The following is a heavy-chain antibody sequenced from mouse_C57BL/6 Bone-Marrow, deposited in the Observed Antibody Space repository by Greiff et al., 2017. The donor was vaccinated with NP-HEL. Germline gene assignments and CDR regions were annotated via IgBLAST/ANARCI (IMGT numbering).Heavy chain of an antibody. CDR2: ISNLAYSI. CDR1: GFTFSDYG. CDR3: LIYDGYYGFAY. J-gene: IGHJ3*01. Sequence: DVKLVESGGGLVQPGGSLKLSCAASGFTFSDYGMAWVRQAPRKGPEWVAFISNLAYSIYYADTVTGRFTISRENAKNTLYLEMSSLRSEDTAMYYCLIYDGYYGFAYWGQGTLGTVSA. D-gene: IGHD2-3*01. V-gene: IGHV5-15*01.